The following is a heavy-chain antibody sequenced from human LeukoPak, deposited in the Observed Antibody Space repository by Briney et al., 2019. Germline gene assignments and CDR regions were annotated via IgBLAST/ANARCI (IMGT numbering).Heavy chain of an antibody. CDR3: ASSSSSPTSVY. V-gene: IGHV3-48*01. D-gene: IGHD6-6*01. CDR1: GFTFSSYS. CDR2: ISSSSSTI. J-gene: IGHJ4*02. Sequence: GGSLRLSCAASGFTFSSYSMNWVRQAPGKGLEWVSYISSSSSTIYYADSVKGRFTISRDNAKNSLYLQMNSLRAEDTAVYYCASSSSSPTSVYWGQGTLVTVSS.